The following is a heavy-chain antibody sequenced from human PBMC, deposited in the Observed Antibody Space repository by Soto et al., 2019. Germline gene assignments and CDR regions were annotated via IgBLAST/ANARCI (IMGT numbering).Heavy chain of an antibody. J-gene: IGHJ6*03. D-gene: IGHD3-10*01. Sequence: GGSLRLSCAASGFTFSDYYMSWIRQAPGKGLEWVSYISSSGSTIYYADSVKGRFTISRDNAKNSLYLQMNSLRAEDTAVYYCARDPAFGPYYYYYYMDVWGKGTTVTVSS. CDR2: ISSSGSTI. V-gene: IGHV3-11*01. CDR1: GFTFSDYY. CDR3: ARDPAFGPYYYYYYMDV.